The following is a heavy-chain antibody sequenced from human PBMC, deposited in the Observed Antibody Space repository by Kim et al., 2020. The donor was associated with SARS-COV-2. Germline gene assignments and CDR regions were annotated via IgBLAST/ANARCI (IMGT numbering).Heavy chain of an antibody. CDR3: AKVKRFGETPSPF. D-gene: IGHD3-10*01. Sequence: GGSLRLFCAASGFTFSTYAMSWVRQAPGKGLEWVSAISSSDGITYYADSVKGRFTISRDNSKNTLYLQMNSLRAEDTAVYYCAKVKRFGETPSPFWGQGTLVTVSS. CDR1: GFTFSTYA. CDR2: ISSSDGIT. J-gene: IGHJ4*02. V-gene: IGHV3-23*01.